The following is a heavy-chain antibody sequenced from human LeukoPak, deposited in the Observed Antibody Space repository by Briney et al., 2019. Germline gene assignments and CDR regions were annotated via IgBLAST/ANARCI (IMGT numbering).Heavy chain of an antibody. CDR3: TPTYYDHVWAFDI. D-gene: IGHD3-16*01. Sequence: PGGSLRLFCAASGFTFGSYSMNWVRQAPGKGLEWVSFIRSKAYGGTTEYAASVKGRFTISRDDSKSIAYLQMNSLKTEDTAVYYCTPTYYDHVWAFDIWGQGTMVTVSS. CDR1: GFTFGSYS. V-gene: IGHV3-49*04. J-gene: IGHJ3*02. CDR2: IRSKAYGGTT.